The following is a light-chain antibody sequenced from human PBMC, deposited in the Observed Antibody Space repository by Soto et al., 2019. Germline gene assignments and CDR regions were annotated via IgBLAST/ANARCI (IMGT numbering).Light chain of an antibody. J-gene: IGKJ5*01. CDR3: QQYDSSPPIT. CDR2: DAS. Sequence: EIVMTQSPATLSVSPGERATLSCRASQSVSDKLAWYQQRFGQAPRLLIYDASRRATGIPDRFSGSGSGTDFTLTISGLEPEDFAVYYCQQYDSSPPITFGQGTRLEIK. CDR1: QSVSDK. V-gene: IGKV3-20*01.